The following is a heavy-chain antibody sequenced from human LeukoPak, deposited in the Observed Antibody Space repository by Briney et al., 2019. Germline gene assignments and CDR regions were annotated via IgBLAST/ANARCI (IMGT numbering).Heavy chain of an antibody. Sequence: PSETLSLTCTVSGGSVSGDYWSWIRQPPGKGPEWIGYSYYSGSTNYNPSLKSRVTISVDTSKNQFSLKLSSVTAADTAVYYCARDSYQNDNGIGYWGQGTLVTVSS. V-gene: IGHV4-59*02. D-gene: IGHD1-1*01. CDR2: SYYSGST. CDR3: ARDSYQNDNGIGY. J-gene: IGHJ4*02. CDR1: GGSVSGDY.